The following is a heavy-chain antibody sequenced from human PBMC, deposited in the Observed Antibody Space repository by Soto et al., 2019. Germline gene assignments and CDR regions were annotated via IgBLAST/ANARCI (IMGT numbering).Heavy chain of an antibody. Sequence: ASVKVSCKASGYTFTGYYVHWVRQAPGQGLEWMGWINPNSGDTYLAQRFQGRVTMNRDTSIGTAYMELRGLTSDDTAEYYCAKGGAIVAAGTRVYLYNAMDVWGQGTTVTAP. CDR1: GYTFTGYY. CDR3: AKGGAIVAAGTRVYLYNAMDV. V-gene: IGHV1-2*02. D-gene: IGHD1-26*01. J-gene: IGHJ6*02. CDR2: INPNSGDT.